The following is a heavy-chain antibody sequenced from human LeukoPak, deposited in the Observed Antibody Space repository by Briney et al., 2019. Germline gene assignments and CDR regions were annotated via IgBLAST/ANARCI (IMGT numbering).Heavy chain of an antibody. CDR3: ARVAGQSYHFDY. D-gene: IGHD3-10*01. CDR2: ITSSSSYI. J-gene: IGHJ4*02. V-gene: IGHV3-21*01. CDR1: GFAFSTYS. Sequence: GGSLRLSCTASGFAFSTYSMDWVRQAPGKGLEWVSSITSSSSYIYYADSVKGRLTISRDNAKNSLYLHMNSLRAEDTAVYYCARVAGQSYHFDYWGQGTLVTVPS.